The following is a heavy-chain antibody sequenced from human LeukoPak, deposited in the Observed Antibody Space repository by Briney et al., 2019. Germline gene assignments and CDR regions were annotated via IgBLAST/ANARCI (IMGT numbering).Heavy chain of an antibody. D-gene: IGHD3-22*01. J-gene: IGHJ3*02. Sequence: SETLSLTCTFSGGSIGASYWTWIRQPPGKGLEWIGFIYYSGSTTHNPSLKSRVTLSLDTSKNQFSLRLSSVTAADTAVYYCARAEDYYDSSGPDAFDIWGQGTMVTVSS. V-gene: IGHV4-59*01. CDR1: GGSIGASY. CDR2: IYYSGST. CDR3: ARAEDYYDSSGPDAFDI.